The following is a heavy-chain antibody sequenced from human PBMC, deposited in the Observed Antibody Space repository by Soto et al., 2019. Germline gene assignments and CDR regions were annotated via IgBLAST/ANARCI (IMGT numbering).Heavy chain of an antibody. CDR3: ARHKTITGVGVAPIRGIFDF. Sequence: QVPLQESGPGLVKPSETLSLNCTVVCGSMSSSTYYWGWIRQPPGKGLEWFGGMDYSGRAYYNPSLQSRVTISADTYTNRLSLRLSSVTAADTAVYYCARHKTITGVGVAPIRGIFDFWGQGDLVTVSS. V-gene: IGHV4-39*01. D-gene: IGHD3-3*01. CDR1: CGSMSSSTYY. CDR2: MDYSGRA. J-gene: IGHJ4*02.